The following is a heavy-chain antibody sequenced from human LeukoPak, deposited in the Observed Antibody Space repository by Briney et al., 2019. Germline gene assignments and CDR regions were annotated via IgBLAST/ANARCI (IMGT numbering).Heavy chain of an antibody. J-gene: IGHJ6*02. CDR3: ARHFLGELPDMDV. V-gene: IGHV5-10-1*01. CDR2: IDPSDSYT. Sequence: GESLKISCKGSGYSFTSYWISWVRQMPGKGLEWVGRIDPSDSYTKYSPSFQGHVTISGDESISTAYLQWSSLKASDTAMYNCARHFLGELPDMDVWGQGTTVTVSS. CDR1: GYSFTSYW. D-gene: IGHD1-26*01.